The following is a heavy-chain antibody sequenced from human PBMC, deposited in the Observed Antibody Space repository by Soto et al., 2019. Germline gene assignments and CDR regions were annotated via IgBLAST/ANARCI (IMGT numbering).Heavy chain of an antibody. J-gene: IGHJ3*02. V-gene: IGHV4-34*01. CDR1: GGSFSGYY. CDR2: INHSGST. D-gene: IGHD6-13*01. Sequence: QVQLQQCGAGLLKPSETLSLTCAVYGGSFSGYYWSWIRQPPGKGLEWIGEINHSGSTNYNPSLKVRVTIAVDTSKNQFSLKLSSVTAAATAVYYCARSRGYSSSWRAFDIWGEGTMVTVSS. CDR3: ARSRGYSSSWRAFDI.